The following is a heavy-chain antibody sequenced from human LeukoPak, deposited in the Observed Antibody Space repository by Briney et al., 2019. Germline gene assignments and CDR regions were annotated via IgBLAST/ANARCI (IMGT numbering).Heavy chain of an antibody. CDR2: IIPILGIA. Sequence: SVKVPCKASGGTFSSYTISWVRQAPGQGLEWMGRIIPILGIANYAQKFQGRVTITADKSTSTAYMELSGLRSEDTAVYYCARVSCSSTSCYTGWFDPWGQGTLVTVSS. J-gene: IGHJ5*02. CDR1: GGTFSSYT. V-gene: IGHV1-69*02. D-gene: IGHD2-2*02. CDR3: ARVSCSSTSCYTGWFDP.